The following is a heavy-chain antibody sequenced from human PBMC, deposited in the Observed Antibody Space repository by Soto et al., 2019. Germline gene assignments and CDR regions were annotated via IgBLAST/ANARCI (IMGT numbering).Heavy chain of an antibody. J-gene: IGHJ6*02. D-gene: IGHD2-15*01. CDR2: IYPGDSDT. Sequence: GESLKISCKGSGYSFTSYWIGWVRQMPGKGLEWMGIIYPGDSDTRYSPSFQGQVTISADKSISTAYLQWSSLKASDTAMYYCARTSLSCKDYYGMHVCGQGPTVTVSS. CDR1: GYSFTSYW. V-gene: IGHV5-51*01. CDR3: ARTSLSCKDYYGMHV.